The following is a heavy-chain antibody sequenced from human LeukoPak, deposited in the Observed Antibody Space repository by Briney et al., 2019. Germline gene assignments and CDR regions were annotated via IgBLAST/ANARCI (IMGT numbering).Heavy chain of an antibody. CDR3: ARGVLDNGNQYCTNGVCYVDYYYMDV. J-gene: IGHJ6*03. CDR2: IIPIFGTA. CDR1: GGTFSSYA. Sequence: GASVKVSCKASGGTFSSYAISWVRQAPGQGLEWMGGIIPIFGTANYAQKFQGRVTITTDESTSTAYMELSSLRSEDTAVYYCARGVLDNGNQYCTNGVCYVDYYYMDVWGKGTTVTVSS. D-gene: IGHD2-8*01. V-gene: IGHV1-69*05.